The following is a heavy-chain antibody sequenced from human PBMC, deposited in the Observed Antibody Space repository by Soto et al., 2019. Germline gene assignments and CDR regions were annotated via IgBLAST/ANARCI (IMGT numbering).Heavy chain of an antibody. CDR1: AGSISSSNW. J-gene: IGHJ4*02. Sequence: SETLSLTCAVSAGSISSSNWWSWGPQPPGKGVEWIGAIYHTGSTNYNPSLKSRVTISVDKSKNQFSLKLSSVTAAATAVYYCARGGVNMLLYFDYWGQGTLVTVSS. D-gene: IGHD3-10*01. CDR3: ARGGVNMLLYFDY. V-gene: IGHV4-4*02. CDR2: IYHTGST.